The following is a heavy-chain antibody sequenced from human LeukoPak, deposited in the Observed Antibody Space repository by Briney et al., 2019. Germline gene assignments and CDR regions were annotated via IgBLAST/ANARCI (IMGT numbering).Heavy chain of an antibody. CDR3: ARGPYYGSGTLNY. D-gene: IGHD3-10*01. CDR2: VSYDGSDK. J-gene: IGHJ4*02. CDR1: GFTFSSYG. V-gene: IGHV3-30*12. Sequence: GRPLRLSCAASGFTFSSYGMHWVRQSPGKGLKWVGVVSYDGSDKYYADSVEGRFTISRDNSKNTLYLEMNSLRAEDTAVYYCARGPYYGSGTLNYWGQGTLVTVSS.